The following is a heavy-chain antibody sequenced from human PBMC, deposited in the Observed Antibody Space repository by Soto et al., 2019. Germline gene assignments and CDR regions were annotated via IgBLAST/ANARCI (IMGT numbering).Heavy chain of an antibody. CDR1: GFTFTTFR. V-gene: IGHV3-30*18. CDR2: ISYDGYNK. J-gene: IGHJ6*02. Sequence: QVQLVESGGGVVQPGGSLRLSCTASGFTFTTFRIHWVRQAPGKGLEWVALISYDGYNKYYSDSVKGRFTISRDNYKNSLSLEMNSLRAEDTAVYYCAKDLQAYGDYNYYYYGMDVWGQGTTVSVSS. D-gene: IGHD4-17*01. CDR3: AKDLQAYGDYNYYYYGMDV.